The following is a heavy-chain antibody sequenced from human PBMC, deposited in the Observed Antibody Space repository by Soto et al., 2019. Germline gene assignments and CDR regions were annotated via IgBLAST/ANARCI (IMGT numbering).Heavy chain of an antibody. CDR2: VSGSGGTT. Sequence: PGGSLRLSCAASGFTFSSSAMSWVRQAPGKGLEWVSAVSGSGGTTYYADSVRGRFTISRDNSKNTPYLQMNSLRAEDTAIYFCARCTVDTIVTSGWCHYLDPWGQGTLVTVSS. CDR1: GFTFSSSA. V-gene: IGHV3-23*01. CDR3: ARCTVDTIVTSGWCHYLDP. J-gene: IGHJ5*02. D-gene: IGHD6-19*01.